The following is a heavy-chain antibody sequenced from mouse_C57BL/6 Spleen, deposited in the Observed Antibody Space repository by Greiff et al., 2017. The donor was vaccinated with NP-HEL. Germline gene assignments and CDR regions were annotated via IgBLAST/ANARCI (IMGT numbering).Heavy chain of an antibody. CDR3: ARGVDGYHFDY. J-gene: IGHJ2*01. D-gene: IGHD2-3*01. Sequence: EVQLQQSGPELVKPGASVKISCKASGYTFTDYYMNWVKQSHGKSLEWIGDINPNNGGTSYNQKFKGKATLTVDKSSSTAYMELRSLTSEDSAVYYCARGVDGYHFDYWGQGTTLTVSS. CDR2: INPNNGGT. CDR1: GYTFTDYY. V-gene: IGHV1-26*01.